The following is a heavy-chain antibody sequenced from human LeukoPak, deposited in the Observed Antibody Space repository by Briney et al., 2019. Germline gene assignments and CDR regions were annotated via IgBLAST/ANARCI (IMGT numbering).Heavy chain of an antibody. V-gene: IGHV2-70*11. D-gene: IGHD6-19*01. CDR2: IDGDGDK. J-gene: IGHJ4*02. CDR1: GLSLSPSGMC. CDR3: ARKGSAWNYFDY. Sequence: SGPALMQPTPTLTLACTFSGLSLSPSGMCVSWIRLPPGKDLECLTRIDGDGDKWYTTSLKNRLTISKDTSKNQVVLTMTNMDHVDTATYYCARKGSAWNYFDYWGQGALVTVSS.